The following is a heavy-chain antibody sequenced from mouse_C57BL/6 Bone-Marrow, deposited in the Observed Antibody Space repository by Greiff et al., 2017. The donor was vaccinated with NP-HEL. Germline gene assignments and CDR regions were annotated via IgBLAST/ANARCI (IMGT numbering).Heavy chain of an antibody. V-gene: IGHV1-5*01. CDR2: IYPGNSDP. Sequence: VQLKESGTVLARPGASVKMSCKTSGYTFTSYWMHWVKQRPGQGLEWIGAIYPGNSDPSYNQKFKGKAKLTAVTSASTSYMELSSLTNEDSAVYYCTRRRYYGSSYDWYFDVWGTGTTVTVSS. D-gene: IGHD1-1*01. CDR3: TRRRYYGSSYDWYFDV. CDR1: GYTFTSYW. J-gene: IGHJ1*03.